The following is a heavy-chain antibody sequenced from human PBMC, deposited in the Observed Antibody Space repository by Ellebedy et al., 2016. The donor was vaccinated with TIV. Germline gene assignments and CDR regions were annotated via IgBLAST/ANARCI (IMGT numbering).Heavy chain of an antibody. D-gene: IGHD1-26*01. J-gene: IGHJ4*02. CDR2: INHRGTT. CDR3: ARERTIVGATIYCFDY. V-gene: IGHV4-34*01. CDR1: GGSFSAYY. Sequence: MPSETLSLTCAVYGGSFSAYYWSWIRQPTGKGLEWIGEINHRGTTNYNPTLRSRVTISADTSRNYFSLRLSSVTAADTAVYYCARERTIVGATIYCFDYWGQGTLVTVSS.